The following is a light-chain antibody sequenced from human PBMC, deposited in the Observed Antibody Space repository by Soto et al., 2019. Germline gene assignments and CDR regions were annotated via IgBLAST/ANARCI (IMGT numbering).Light chain of an antibody. CDR2: EGS. CDR3: CSYSSSSTLYV. CDR1: SSDIGNYKF. Sequence: QSVLTQPASVSGSPGQSITISCTGTSSDIGNYKFVSWYQQHPGKAPKLMIYEGSKRPSGVSNRFSGSKSGNTASLTISGLQAEDEADYYCCSYSSSSTLYVFGTGTKVTVL. V-gene: IGLV2-23*01. J-gene: IGLJ1*01.